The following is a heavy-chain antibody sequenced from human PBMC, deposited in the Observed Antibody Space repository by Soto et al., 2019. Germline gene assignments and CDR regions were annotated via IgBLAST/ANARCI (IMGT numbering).Heavy chain of an antibody. J-gene: IGHJ6*04. CDR2: ISGSGGST. V-gene: IGHV3-23*01. D-gene: IGHD2-15*01. CDR1: GFTFNSYA. CDR3: VFLGEEDDTPSHDSNYGMGV. Sequence: GGSLRLSCAASGFTFNSYAMSWVRQAPGKGLEWVSAISGSGGSTYYADSVKGRFTISRDNSKNTLYRQMNSLRAEDTAVYYCVFLGEEDDTPSHDSNYGMGVWGKATTVTVGS.